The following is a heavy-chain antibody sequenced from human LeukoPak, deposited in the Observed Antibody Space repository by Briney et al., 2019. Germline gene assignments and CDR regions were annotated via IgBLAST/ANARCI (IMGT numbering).Heavy chain of an antibody. CDR1: GASINNYY. J-gene: IGHJ3*02. D-gene: IGHD3-16*02. Sequence: SETLSLTCSVSGASINNYYCTWIRQPPGKGLEWIGFIYSSGSTNYNPSLKSRVSISMDTSKSQFSLNLNSVTAADTAVYYCARRVSLYGAFDIWGLGTMVTVSS. V-gene: IGHV4-59*08. CDR3: ARRVSLYGAFDI. CDR2: IYSSGST.